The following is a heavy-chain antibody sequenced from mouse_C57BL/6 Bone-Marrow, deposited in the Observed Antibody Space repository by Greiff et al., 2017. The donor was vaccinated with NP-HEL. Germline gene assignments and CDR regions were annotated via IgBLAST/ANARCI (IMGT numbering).Heavy chain of an antibody. CDR1: GYSFTGYF. J-gene: IGHJ3*01. CDR3: ARSGTTVVAEAY. D-gene: IGHD1-1*01. Sequence: EVQVVESGPELVKPGDSVKISCKASGYSFTGYFMNWVMQSHGKSLEWIGRINPYNGDTFYNQKFKGKATLTVDKSSSTAHMELRSLTSEDSAVYYCARSGTTVVAEAYWGQGTLVTVSA. V-gene: IGHV1-20*01. CDR2: INPYNGDT.